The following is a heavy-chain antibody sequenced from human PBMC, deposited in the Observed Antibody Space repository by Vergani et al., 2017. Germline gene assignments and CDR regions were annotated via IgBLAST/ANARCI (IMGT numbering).Heavy chain of an antibody. V-gene: IGHV3-66*02. CDR1: GSTFSGNY. CDR2: IYSGDET. J-gene: IGHJ5*02. D-gene: IGHD3-10*01. Sequence: ELQLVESGGGLVQPGGSLRPPFPASGSTFSGNYMTWVPQAPGKGLEWVSHIYSGDETYYADSVKGRVTISRDTSKNTLHLQINNLRVEDTAVYYCARGNYYGSGTYVDPWGQGTLVTVSS. CDR3: ARGNYYGSGTYVDP.